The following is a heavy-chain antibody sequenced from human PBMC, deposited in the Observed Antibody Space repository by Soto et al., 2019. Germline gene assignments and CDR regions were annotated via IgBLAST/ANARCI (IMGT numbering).Heavy chain of an antibody. J-gene: IGHJ4*02. Sequence: SETLSLSCTVSGASISTDYWSWIRQPPGEALEWRWCIYNRVSTNQNPSLKSRVSISIDTSNNQFSMRLRYVTAADTAVYYCARNEYDKIGNDYWGPGTLVTVSS. CDR2: IYNRVST. CDR3: ARNEYDKIGNDY. D-gene: IGHD3-22*01. V-gene: IGHV4-59*01. CDR1: GASISTDY.